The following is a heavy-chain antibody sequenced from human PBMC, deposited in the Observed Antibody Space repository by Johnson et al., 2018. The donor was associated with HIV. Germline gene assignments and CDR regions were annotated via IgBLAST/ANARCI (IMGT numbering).Heavy chain of an antibody. CDR3: ARDHGAFWSGYYHGGSYAFDI. CDR2: ISSSGNTI. CDR1: GITFSDYY. D-gene: IGHD3-3*01. Sequence: QVQLVESGGGVVRPGGSLRLSCAASGITFSDYYMSWIRQAPGKGLAWVSYISSSGNTIYYADSVTGRVTISRDNAKKSLYLQMNSLRAEDTAVYYCARDHGAFWSGYYHGGSYAFDIWGQGTMVTVSS. V-gene: IGHV3-11*04. J-gene: IGHJ3*02.